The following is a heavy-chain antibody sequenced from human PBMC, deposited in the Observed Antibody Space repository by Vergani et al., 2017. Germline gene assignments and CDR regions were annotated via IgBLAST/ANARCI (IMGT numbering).Heavy chain of an antibody. CDR2: IYYSGST. V-gene: IGHV4-59*01. CDR3: ASTRDGYNYD. J-gene: IGHJ4*02. Sequence: QVQLQESGPGLVKPSEPLSLTCTVSGGSISSFHWSWIRQPPGKGLEWIGYIYYSGSTNYNPSLKSRVTISVDTSKNQFSLKLSSVTAADTAVYYCASTRDGYNYDWGQGTLVTVSS. CDR1: GGSISSFH. D-gene: IGHD5-24*01.